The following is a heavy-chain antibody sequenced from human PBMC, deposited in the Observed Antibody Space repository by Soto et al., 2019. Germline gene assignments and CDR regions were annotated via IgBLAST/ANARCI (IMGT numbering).Heavy chain of an antibody. Sequence: QVQLVQSGAEVKKPGASVKVSCKASGYTFTSYDINWVRHATGQRLDWMGWMNPNSGNTGYPQKFQGRVTMTRNTSISTAYMELSSLRSEDTAVYYCARRRPYDFWSDYYYGMDVWGQGTTVTVSS. CDR1: GYTFTSYD. CDR3: ARRRPYDFWSDYYYGMDV. D-gene: IGHD3-3*01. V-gene: IGHV1-8*01. CDR2: MNPNSGNT. J-gene: IGHJ6*02.